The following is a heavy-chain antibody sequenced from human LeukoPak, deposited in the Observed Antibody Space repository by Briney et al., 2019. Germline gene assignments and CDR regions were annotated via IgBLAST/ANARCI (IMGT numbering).Heavy chain of an antibody. Sequence: PSETLSLTCTVSAGSISSYYWSWIRQPPGKGLEWIGYIYSSGSTNYNPSLKSRVTISVDTSKNQFSLKLSSVTAADTAVYYCARVDEGGHYYYGMDVWGQGTTVTVSS. CDR3: ARVDEGGHYYYGMDV. CDR2: IYSSGST. D-gene: IGHD3-16*01. CDR1: AGSISSYY. V-gene: IGHV4-59*01. J-gene: IGHJ6*02.